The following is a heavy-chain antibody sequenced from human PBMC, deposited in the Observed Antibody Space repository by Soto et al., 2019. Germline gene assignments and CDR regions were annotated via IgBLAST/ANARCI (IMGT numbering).Heavy chain of an antibody. Sequence: EVQLLESGGGLVQPGGSLRLSCAVSGFTFSNHAMSWVRQAPGKGLEWVSAISTAVGATYYADSVKGRFTSSRDDSNNTPYLQMNSRRADDTAVYYCAKDRTAAARNFDYWCQGTLVTVSS. CDR1: GFTFSNHA. CDR3: AKDRTAAARNFDY. CDR2: ISTAVGAT. D-gene: IGHD6-13*01. J-gene: IGHJ4*02. V-gene: IGHV3-23*01.